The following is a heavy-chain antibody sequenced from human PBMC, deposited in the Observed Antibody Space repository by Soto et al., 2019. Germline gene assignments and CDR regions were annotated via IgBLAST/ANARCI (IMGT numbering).Heavy chain of an antibody. J-gene: IGHJ6*02. CDR1: GGSFSGYY. Sequence: SETLSLTCAVYGGSFSGYYWSWIRQPPGKGLEWIGEINHSGSTNYNPSLKSRVTISVDTSKNQFSLKLSSVTAADTAVYYCARGQGRITIFGVVNPWYYYGMDVWGQGTTVTVSS. CDR2: INHSGST. V-gene: IGHV4-34*01. CDR3: ARGQGRITIFGVVNPWYYYGMDV. D-gene: IGHD3-3*01.